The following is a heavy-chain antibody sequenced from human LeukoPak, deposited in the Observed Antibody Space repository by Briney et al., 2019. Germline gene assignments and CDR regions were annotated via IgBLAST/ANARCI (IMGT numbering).Heavy chain of an antibody. CDR2: IKSKTDGGTT. J-gene: IGHJ4*02. CDR3: ARYMLSGYLSGLGY. V-gene: IGHV3-15*01. Sequence: GGSLRLSCAASGFTFSNAWMSWVRQAPGKGLEWVGRIKSKTDGGTTDYAAPVKGRFTISRDDPKNTLYLQMNSLKTEDTAVYYCARYMLSGYLSGLGYWGQGTLVTVSS. D-gene: IGHD3-3*01. CDR1: GFTFSNAW.